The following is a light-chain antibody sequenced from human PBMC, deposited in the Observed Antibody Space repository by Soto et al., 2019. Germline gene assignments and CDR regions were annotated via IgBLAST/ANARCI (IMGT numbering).Light chain of an antibody. J-gene: IGKJ2*01. CDR1: QSVSSY. CDR3: QQRSNWPQYT. V-gene: IGKV3-11*01. CDR2: DAS. Sequence: EIVLTQSPATLSLSPGERATLSCRASQSVSSYLAWYQQKPGQAPRLLIYDASNRATGIPARFSGSGSGTDVTLTISSLEPEDFGVYYCQQRSNWPQYTFGQGTKLEIK.